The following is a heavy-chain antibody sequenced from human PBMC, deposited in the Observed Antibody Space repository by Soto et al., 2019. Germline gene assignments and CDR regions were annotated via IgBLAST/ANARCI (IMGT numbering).Heavy chain of an antibody. V-gene: IGHV1-3*01. J-gene: IGHJ3*02. D-gene: IGHD6-6*01. CDR1: GYTFTSYA. Sequence: ASVKVSCKASGYTFTSYAMHWVRQAPGQRLEWMGWINAGNGNTKYSQKFQGRVTITRDTSASTAYMELSSLRSEDTAVYYCARCIAARTAFDIWGQGTMVTVSS. CDR3: ARCIAARTAFDI. CDR2: INAGNGNT.